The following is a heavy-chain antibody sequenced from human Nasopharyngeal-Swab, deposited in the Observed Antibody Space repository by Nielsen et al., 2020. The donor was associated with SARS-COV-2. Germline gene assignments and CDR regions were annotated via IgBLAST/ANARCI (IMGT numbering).Heavy chain of an antibody. V-gene: IGHV1-69*06. J-gene: IGHJ5*02. Sequence: SVKVSCKASGDTFSSSAITWVRQAPGQGPEWMGGIIPMFGTADYAQKFQGRVTITADRSTSTAYMEMNSLRSEDTAVYYCARAHPRSCTDGVCFRSQVYNWFDPWGQGTLVTVSS. D-gene: IGHD2-8*01. CDR2: IIPMFGTA. CDR3: ARAHPRSCTDGVCFRSQVYNWFDP. CDR1: GDTFSSSA.